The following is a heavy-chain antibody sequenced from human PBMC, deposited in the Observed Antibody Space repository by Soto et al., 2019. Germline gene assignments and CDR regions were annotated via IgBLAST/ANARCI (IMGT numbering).Heavy chain of an antibody. CDR2: ISYSGTT. Sequence: SETLSLTCTVSGGSLSNYYWSWIRRPPGMGLEWIASISYSGTTKYNSSFKSRINISIETSKNQFSLKVNSVTAADTAVYYCTREGYNFGPFDHWGQGALVT. V-gene: IGHV4-59*01. CDR1: GGSLSNYY. J-gene: IGHJ4*02. D-gene: IGHD5-18*01. CDR3: TREGYNFGPFDH.